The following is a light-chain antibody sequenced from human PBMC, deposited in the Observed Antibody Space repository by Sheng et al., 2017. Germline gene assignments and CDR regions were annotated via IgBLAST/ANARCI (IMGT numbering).Light chain of an antibody. CDR3: QQYNNWPPLT. V-gene: IGKV3-15*01. J-gene: IGKJ4*01. CDR2: GVS. CDR1: QSVNRN. Sequence: EILMTQSPATLSVSPGERVTLSCRATQSVNRNLAWYQQKPGQAPRLLIYGVSTRATGIPARFSGSGSGTEFTLTISSLQSEDFAVYYCQQYNNWPPLTFGGGTKVEIK.